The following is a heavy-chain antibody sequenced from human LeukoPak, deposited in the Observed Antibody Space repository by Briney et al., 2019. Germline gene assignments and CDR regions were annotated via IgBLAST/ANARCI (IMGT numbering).Heavy chain of an antibody. CDR2: ISGSGGST. J-gene: IGHJ4*02. CDR3: AKAGQGDN. V-gene: IGHV3-23*01. Sequence: GGPLRLSCAASGFTFTSYVMTWVRQAPGKGLEWVSSISGSGGSTWYADSVKGRFTISRDNSKNTIYLQMNSLRAEDTASYYCAKAGQGDNWGQGTLVIVSS. CDR1: GFTFTSYV.